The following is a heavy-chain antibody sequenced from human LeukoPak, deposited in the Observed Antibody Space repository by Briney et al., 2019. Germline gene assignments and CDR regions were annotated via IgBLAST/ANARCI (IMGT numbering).Heavy chain of an antibody. D-gene: IGHD6-25*01. CDR2: INLIVGST. V-gene: IGHV1-46*01. Sequence: GSAWVSCMAPGYSFSSDYMHWVRQTPGQGREWMGIINLIVGSTSYAQQFQRRVTMTRDKSPSTVYMELSSVRSEDTAPYYCARELGGGSSGYAPYYWGEGTLVAVSS. J-gene: IGHJ4*02. CDR3: ARELGGGSSGYAPYY. CDR1: GYSFSSDY.